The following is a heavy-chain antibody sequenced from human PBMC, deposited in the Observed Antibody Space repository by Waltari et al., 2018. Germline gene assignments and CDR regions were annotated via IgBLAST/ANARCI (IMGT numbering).Heavy chain of an antibody. D-gene: IGHD6-13*01. CDR1: GGSFSGYF. J-gene: IGHJ4*02. Sequence: QVHLQQWGAGLLKPSETLSLTCAVSGGSFSGYFWSWFRQPPGKGLAWLGEINHSGYTNDKPSLKTRVTLSVDTSKNQVSLKLSSVTAADTAVYYCAREGRAAAGTDYWSQGTLVTVSS. CDR3: AREGRAAAGTDY. CDR2: INHSGYT. V-gene: IGHV4-34*02.